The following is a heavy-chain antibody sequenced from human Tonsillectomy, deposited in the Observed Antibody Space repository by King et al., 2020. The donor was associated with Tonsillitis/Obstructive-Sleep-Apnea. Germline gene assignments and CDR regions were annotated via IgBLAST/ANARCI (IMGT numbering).Heavy chain of an antibody. CDR1: GFTSSSYW. CDR3: ARDPRPYSNDRTLYYYYSHLDV. CDR2: ITWDGNSI. J-gene: IGHJ6*03. V-gene: IGHV3-74*01. Sequence: VQLVESGGGLVQPGGSLRLSCAASGFTSSSYWMHWVRQAPAKGLVWVSRITWDGNSIRYADSVKGRFTISRDSTKNTLILQMNSLRAEDTAVYYCARDPRPYSNDRTLYYYYSHLDVWRKGPTVTVPS. D-gene: IGHD4-11*01.